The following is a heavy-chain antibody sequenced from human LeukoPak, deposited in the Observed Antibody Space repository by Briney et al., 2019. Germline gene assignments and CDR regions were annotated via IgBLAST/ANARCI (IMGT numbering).Heavy chain of an antibody. J-gene: IGHJ4*02. CDR2: ISSSSSYI. V-gene: IGHV3-21*01. CDR3: ARGHASSGYYFFDY. CDR1: GFTFSSYS. Sequence: GGSLRLSCAASGFTFSSYSMSWVRQAPGKGLEWVSSISSSSSYIYYADSVKGRFTISRDNAKNSLYLQMNSLRAEDTAVYYCARGHASSGYYFFDYWGQGTLVTVSS. D-gene: IGHD3-22*01.